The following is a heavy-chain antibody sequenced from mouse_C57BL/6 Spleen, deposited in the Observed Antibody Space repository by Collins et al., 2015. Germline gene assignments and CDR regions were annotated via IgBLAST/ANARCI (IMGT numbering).Heavy chain of an antibody. V-gene: IGHV1-62-2*01. J-gene: IGHJ1*03. Sequence: GSGSIKYNEKFKDKATLTADKSSSTVYMELSRLTSEDSAVYFCARHEVSYWYFDVWGTGTTVTVSS. CDR2: GSGSI. CDR3: ARHEVSYWYFDV.